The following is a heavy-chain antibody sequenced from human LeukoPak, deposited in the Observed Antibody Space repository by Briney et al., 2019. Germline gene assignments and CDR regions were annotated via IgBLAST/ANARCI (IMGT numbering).Heavy chain of an antibody. Sequence: ASVKVSCKASRYTFTDYYVHWVRQAPGQGLEWMGWINPTSGGTNYAQRFQGRVTMTRDTSISTAYMELSRLRSDDTAVYYCARGGWSLGYCSSSSCLDWFDPWGQGTLVTVSS. J-gene: IGHJ5*02. D-gene: IGHD2-2*01. CDR1: RYTFTDYY. CDR2: INPTSGGT. CDR3: ARGGWSLGYCSSSSCLDWFDP. V-gene: IGHV1-2*02.